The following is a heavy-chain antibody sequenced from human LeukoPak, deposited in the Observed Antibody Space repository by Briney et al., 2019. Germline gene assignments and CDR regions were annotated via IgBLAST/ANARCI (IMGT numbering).Heavy chain of an antibody. CDR2: IIPIFGTA. Sequence: GASVKVSCKASGGTFSSYAISWVRQAPGQGLEWMGGIIPIFGTANCAQKFQGRVTITADESTSTAYMELSSLRSEDTAVYYCARGGLPEFIGSLVDPFDYWGQGTLVTVSS. CDR3: ARGGLPEFIGSLVDPFDY. D-gene: IGHD3-16*01. J-gene: IGHJ4*02. V-gene: IGHV1-69*13. CDR1: GGTFSSYA.